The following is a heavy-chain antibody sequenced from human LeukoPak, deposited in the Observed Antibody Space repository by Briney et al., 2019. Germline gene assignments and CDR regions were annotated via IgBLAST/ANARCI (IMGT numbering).Heavy chain of an antibody. D-gene: IGHD2-2*01. V-gene: IGHV4-39*07. CDR3: ARERGIVVVPAAEVWFDP. J-gene: IGHJ5*02. CDR1: GGSISSSSYY. Sequence: SETLSLTCTVSGGSISSSSYYWGWIRQPPGKGLEWIGSIYYSGSTYYNPSLKSRVTISVDTSKNQFSLKLSSVTAADTAVYYCARERGIVVVPAAEVWFDPWGQGTLVTVSS. CDR2: IYYSGST.